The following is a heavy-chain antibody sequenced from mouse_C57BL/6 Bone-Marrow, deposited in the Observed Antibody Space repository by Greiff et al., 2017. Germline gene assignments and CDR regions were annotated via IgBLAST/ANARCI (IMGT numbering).Heavy chain of an antibody. J-gene: IGHJ1*03. Sequence: QVQLQQPGAELVKPGASVKLSCKASGYTFTSYWMPWVKQRPGRGLEWIGRIDPNSGGTKYNEKVKSKATLTVDKPSSTAYMQLSSLTSEDSAVXYCAYYYGSSYPSYWYFDVWGTGTTVTVSS. CDR1: GYTFTSYW. CDR3: AYYYGSSYPSYWYFDV. D-gene: IGHD1-1*01. CDR2: IDPNSGGT. V-gene: IGHV1-72*01.